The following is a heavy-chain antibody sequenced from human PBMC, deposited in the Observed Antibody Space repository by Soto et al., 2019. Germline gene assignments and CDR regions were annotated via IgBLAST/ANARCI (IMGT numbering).Heavy chain of an antibody. CDR2: IYYSGST. D-gene: IGHD6-13*01. CDR1: GGSVSSGSYY. CDR3: AGSIAAADWCYFDY. J-gene: IGHJ4*02. Sequence: PSETLSLTCTVSGGSVSSGSYYWSWIRQPPGKGLEWIGYIYYSGSTNYNPSLKSRVTISVDTSKNQFSLKLSSVTAADTAVYYCAGSIAAADWCYFDYWGQGTLVTV. V-gene: IGHV4-61*01.